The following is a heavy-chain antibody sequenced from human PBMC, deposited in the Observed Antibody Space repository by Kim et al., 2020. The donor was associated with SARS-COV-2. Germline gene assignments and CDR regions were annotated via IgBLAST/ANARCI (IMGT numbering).Heavy chain of an antibody. D-gene: IGHD2-2*01. V-gene: IGHV3-74*01. J-gene: IGHJ6*02. Sequence: SVKGRFTISREHAKNTVSLQMNSLRAEDTAVYYCVREEVPAAINFYYGMDVWGQGTTVTVSS. CDR3: VREEVPAAINFYYGMDV.